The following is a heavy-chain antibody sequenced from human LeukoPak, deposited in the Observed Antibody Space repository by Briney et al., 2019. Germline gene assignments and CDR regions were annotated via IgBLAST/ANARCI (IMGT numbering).Heavy chain of an antibody. V-gene: IGHV3-20*04. CDR2: INANGGST. D-gene: IGHD3-10*02. Sequence: GGSLRLSCAASGFTFDNYGMSWVRRVPGKGLEWVSSINANGGSTAYADSVKGRFTISRDNAKNSLYLQMNSLRAEDTAVYYCAELGITMIGGVWGKGTTVTISS. CDR1: GFTFDNYG. J-gene: IGHJ6*04. CDR3: AELGITMIGGV.